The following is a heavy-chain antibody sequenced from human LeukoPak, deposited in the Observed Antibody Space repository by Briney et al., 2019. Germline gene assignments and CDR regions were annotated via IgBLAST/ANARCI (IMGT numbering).Heavy chain of an antibody. D-gene: IGHD5-24*01. V-gene: IGHV1-8*03. J-gene: IGHJ4*02. CDR2: MNPNSGNT. CDR1: GYTFTSYD. Sequence: ASVKVSCKASGYTFTSYDINWVRQATGQGLEWMGWMNPNSGNTGYAQKFQGRVTITGNTSISTAYMELSSLRSEDTAVYYCARAGQRWLQSGNSFDYWGQGTLVTVSS. CDR3: ARAGQRWLQSGNSFDY.